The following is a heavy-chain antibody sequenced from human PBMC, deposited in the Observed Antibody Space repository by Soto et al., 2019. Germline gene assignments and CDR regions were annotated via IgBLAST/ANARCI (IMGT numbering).Heavy chain of an antibody. CDR1: GFTFSNAW. V-gene: IGHV3-15*07. Sequence: EVQLVESGGGLVKPGGSLRLSCAASGFTFSNAWMNWVRQAPGKGLEWVGRIKSKTDGGTTDYAAPVKGRFTISRDDSKNTLYLQMNSLKTEDTAVYYCTTDRPLGGSYDLGDYWGQGTLVTVSS. D-gene: IGHD1-26*01. CDR3: TTDRPLGGSYDLGDY. CDR2: IKSKTDGGTT. J-gene: IGHJ4*02.